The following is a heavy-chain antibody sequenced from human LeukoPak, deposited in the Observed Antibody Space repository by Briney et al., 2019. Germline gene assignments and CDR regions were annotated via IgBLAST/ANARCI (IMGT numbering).Heavy chain of an antibody. CDR2: ITKSGDST. D-gene: IGHD3-9*01. J-gene: IGHJ6*02. Sequence: GGSLRLSCAASGFTFSAFGMNWVRQAPGKGLEWVSTITKSGDSTYYVVSVKGRFTISRDNSKNTLYLQMNSLRAEDTAKYYCTKDYCGKFCSAVWGQGATVTVSS. CDR1: GFTFSAFG. V-gene: IGHV3-23*01. CDR3: TKDYCGKFCSAV.